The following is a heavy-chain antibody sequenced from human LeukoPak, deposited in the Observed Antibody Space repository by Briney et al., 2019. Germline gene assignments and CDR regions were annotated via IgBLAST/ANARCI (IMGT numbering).Heavy chain of an antibody. J-gene: IGHJ4*02. D-gene: IGHD4-17*01. CDR2: ISYDGSNK. CDR1: GFTFSSYA. V-gene: IGHV3-30*04. Sequence: GGSLRLSCAASGFTFSSYAMPWVRQAPGKGLEWVAVISYDGSNKYYADSVKGRFTISRDNSKNTPYLQMNSLRAEDTAVYYCARGLTTVTNFDYWGQGTLVTVSS. CDR3: ARGLTTVTNFDY.